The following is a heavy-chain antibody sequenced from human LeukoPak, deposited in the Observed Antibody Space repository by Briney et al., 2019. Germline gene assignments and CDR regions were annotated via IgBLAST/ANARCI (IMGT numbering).Heavy chain of an antibody. CDR2: IYYSGST. CDR1: GGSISSYY. Sequence: SETLSLTCTVSGGSISSYYWGWIRQPPGKGLEWIGSIYYSGSTYYNPSLKSRVTISVDTSKNQFSLKLSSVTAADTAVYYCARGRRDIVVVPAVDYWGQGTLVTVSS. V-gene: IGHV4-39*07. J-gene: IGHJ4*02. CDR3: ARGRRDIVVVPAVDY. D-gene: IGHD2-2*01.